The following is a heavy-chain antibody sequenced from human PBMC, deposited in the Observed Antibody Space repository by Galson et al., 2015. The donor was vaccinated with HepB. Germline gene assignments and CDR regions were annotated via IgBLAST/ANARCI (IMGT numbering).Heavy chain of an antibody. CDR2: MNPNTGHS. CDR3: ARWESDAFDV. J-gene: IGHJ3*01. D-gene: IGHD1-26*01. V-gene: IGHV1-8*01. Sequence: SVKVSCKAPGYTFTSFDVHWVRQATGQGLEWMGWMNPNTGHSVFAQNFQGRVTMTRNTPISTAYMELTNLRSKDTAVYYCARWESDAFDVWGPGTTVTVSS. CDR1: GYTFTSFD.